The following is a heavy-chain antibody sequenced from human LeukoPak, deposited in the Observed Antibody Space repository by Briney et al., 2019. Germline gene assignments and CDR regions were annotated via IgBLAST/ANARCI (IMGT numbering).Heavy chain of an antibody. D-gene: IGHD3-10*01. CDR2: IYYGGST. CDR1: GGSISSYY. J-gene: IGHJ4*02. V-gene: IGHV4-59*12. Sequence: SETLSLTCTVSGGSISSYYWSWIRQPPGKGLEWIGYIYYGGSTYYNPSLKSRVTISIDRSKNQFPLKLKSVTAADTAVYYCAREDRSTVVRGIVVGPLDYWGQGTLVTVSS. CDR3: AREDRSTVVRGIVVGPLDY.